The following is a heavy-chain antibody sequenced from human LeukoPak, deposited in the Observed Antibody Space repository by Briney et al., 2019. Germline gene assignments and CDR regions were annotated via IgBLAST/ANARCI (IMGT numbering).Heavy chain of an antibody. D-gene: IGHD3-22*01. V-gene: IGHV4-59*08. CDR1: GGSISSYY. J-gene: IGHJ4*02. CDR3: ARRTEYDSSGYYWDY. Sequence: PSETLSLTCTVSGGSISSYYWSWIRQPPGKGLEWIGYIYYSGSTNYNPSLKSRVTISVDTSKNQFSLQLSSVTAADTAVYYCARRTEYDSSGYYWDYWGQGTLVSVSS. CDR2: IYYSGST.